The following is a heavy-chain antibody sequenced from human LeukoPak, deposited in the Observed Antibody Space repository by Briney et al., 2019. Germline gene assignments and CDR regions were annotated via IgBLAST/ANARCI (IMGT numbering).Heavy chain of an antibody. V-gene: IGHV3-20*04. D-gene: IGHD3-22*01. CDR3: ARDLRVVITGSFDS. J-gene: IGHJ4*01. CDR1: GVSFDDYG. Sequence: GGSLRLSCAASGVSFDDYGLTWVRQAPGKGLEWVSGINWNGDSTDYADSVTGRFTISRDNAKTSLYLQMNSLSAEDTALSYCARDLRVVITGSFDSWGHGALVTVSS. CDR2: INWNGDST.